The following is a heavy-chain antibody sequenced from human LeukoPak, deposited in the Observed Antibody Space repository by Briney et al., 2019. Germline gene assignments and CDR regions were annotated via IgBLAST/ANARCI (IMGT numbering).Heavy chain of an antibody. Sequence: GGSLRLSCAASGFTFSSYSMNWVRQAPGKGLEWVSYISSSSSTIYYADSVKGRFTISRDNAKNSLYLQMNSLRAEDTAVYYCARDAYYYDSSGYYSGSGYYYYMDVWGKGTTVTASS. D-gene: IGHD3-22*01. CDR3: ARDAYYYDSSGYYSGSGYYYYMDV. CDR1: GFTFSSYS. J-gene: IGHJ6*03. CDR2: ISSSSSTI. V-gene: IGHV3-48*01.